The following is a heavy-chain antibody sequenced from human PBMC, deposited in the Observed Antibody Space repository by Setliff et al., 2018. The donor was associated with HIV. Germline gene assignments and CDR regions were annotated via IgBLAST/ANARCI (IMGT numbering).Heavy chain of an antibody. CDR1: GVSITGHY. Sequence: SETLSLTCAVSGVSITGHYWSWIRQPPGKTMEWIGYIYYTGSTTYNASLKSRVTISIASSKKQSSLELRSATTADTAVYYCARGPRGSPAHWGQGTLVTVSS. J-gene: IGHJ4*02. CDR2: IYYTGST. CDR3: ARGPRGSPAH. D-gene: IGHD3-16*01. V-gene: IGHV4-59*11.